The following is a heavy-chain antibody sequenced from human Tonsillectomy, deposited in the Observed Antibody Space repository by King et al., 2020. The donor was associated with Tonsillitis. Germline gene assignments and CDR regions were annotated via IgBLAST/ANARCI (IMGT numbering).Heavy chain of an antibody. V-gene: IGHV3-9*01. D-gene: IGHD3-10*01. CDR1: GFTFDDYA. J-gene: IGHJ4*02. Sequence: VHLVESGGGLVQPGRSLRLSCAASGFTFDDYAMHWVRQAPGKGLEWVSGISWNSGTLGYADSVKGRFTISRDDAKDSLYLQMNSLRAEDTALYYCAKDSMVRGLITSLDYWGQGTLVTVSS. CDR2: ISWNSGTL. CDR3: AKDSMVRGLITSLDY.